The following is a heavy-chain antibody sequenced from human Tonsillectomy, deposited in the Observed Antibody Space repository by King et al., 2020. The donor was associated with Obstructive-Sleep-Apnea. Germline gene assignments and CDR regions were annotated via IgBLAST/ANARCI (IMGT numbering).Heavy chain of an antibody. D-gene: IGHD6-6*01. Sequence: QLQESGPGLVKPSGTLSLTCAVSGGSISSSNWWSWVRQPPGEGLEWIGEIYHSGSTNYNPSLKSRVTISVDKSKNQFSLKLSSVTAADTAVYYCARVRGSSSDTPLDYWGQGTLVTVSS. CDR3: ARVRGSSSDTPLDY. J-gene: IGHJ4*02. V-gene: IGHV4-4*02. CDR1: GGSISSSNW. CDR2: IYHSGST.